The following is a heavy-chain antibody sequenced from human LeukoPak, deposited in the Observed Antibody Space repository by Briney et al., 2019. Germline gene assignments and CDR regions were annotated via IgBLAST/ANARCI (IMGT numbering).Heavy chain of an antibody. V-gene: IGHV3-23*01. CDR3: AKDTPLTTYTSGWSSNSFDY. Sequence: QPGGSLRLSCTVSGFTFSSFAMSWVRQAPGKGLEWVSTITGCSGAKYYADSVKGRFTISRDNSKDTLYLQMHSLRAEDTAVYFCAKDTPLTTYTSGWSSNSFDYWGQGTLVAVSS. CDR2: ITGCSGAK. CDR1: GFTFSSFA. J-gene: IGHJ4*02. D-gene: IGHD6-19*01.